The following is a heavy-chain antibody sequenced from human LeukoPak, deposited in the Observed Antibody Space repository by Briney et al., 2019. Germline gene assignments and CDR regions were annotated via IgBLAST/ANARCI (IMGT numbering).Heavy chain of an antibody. J-gene: IGHJ4*02. Sequence: PSETLSLTCTVSGGSISSGDYYWSWIRQPPGKGLEWIGYIYYSGSTYYNPSLKSRVTISVDMSKNQFSLNLSSVTAADTAVYYCARRRSGSYGGDYFDYWGQGTLVTVSS. CDR3: ARRRSGSYGGDYFDY. V-gene: IGHV4-30-4*01. CDR2: IYYSGST. CDR1: GGSISSGDYY. D-gene: IGHD1-26*01.